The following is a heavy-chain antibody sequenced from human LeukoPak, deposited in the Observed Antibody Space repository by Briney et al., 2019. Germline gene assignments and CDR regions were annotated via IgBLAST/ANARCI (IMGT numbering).Heavy chain of an antibody. CDR3: ARTLINYRYYFDY. CDR1: GGSISSYY. J-gene: IGHJ4*02. CDR2: IYYSGNT. Sequence: SETLSLTCTVSGGSISSYYWSWIRPPPGKGLEGMGYIYYSGNTNYQPSVKSRVTISVDTSKNQFSLKLSSVTAADTAVYYCARTLINYRYYFDYWGQGTLVTVSS. V-gene: IGHV4-59*01. D-gene: IGHD5-24*01.